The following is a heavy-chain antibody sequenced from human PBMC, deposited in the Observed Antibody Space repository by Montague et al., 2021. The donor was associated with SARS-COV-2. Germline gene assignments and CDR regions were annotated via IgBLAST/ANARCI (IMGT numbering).Heavy chain of an antibody. CDR3: ARHPIGSFPRYGMDV. V-gene: IGHV4-39*01. CDR1: GGSISSSNYY. J-gene: IGHJ6*02. CDR2: IYDSGST. D-gene: IGHD2-15*01. Sequence: SETLSLTCTVSGGSISSSNYYWDWIRQPPGKGLEWIGSIYDSGSTYYNPSLKSRVTISVDTSKNHFSLKLSSVTAADTAVYYCARHPIGSFPRYGMDVWGQGTTVTVS.